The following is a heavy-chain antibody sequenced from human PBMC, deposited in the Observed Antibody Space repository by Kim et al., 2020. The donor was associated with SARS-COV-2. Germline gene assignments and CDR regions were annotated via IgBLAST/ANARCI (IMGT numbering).Heavy chain of an antibody. V-gene: IGHV4-34*01. CDR1: GGSFSGYY. Sequence: SETLSLTCAVYGGSFSGYYWSWIRQPPGKGLEWIGEINHSGSTNYNPSLKSRVTISVDTSKNQFSLKLSSVTAADTAVYYCARSVVVPAAIRRTKWVFGFGYWGQGTLVTVSS. D-gene: IGHD2-2*02. CDR3: ARSVVVPAAIRRTKWVFGFGY. J-gene: IGHJ4*02. CDR2: INHSGST.